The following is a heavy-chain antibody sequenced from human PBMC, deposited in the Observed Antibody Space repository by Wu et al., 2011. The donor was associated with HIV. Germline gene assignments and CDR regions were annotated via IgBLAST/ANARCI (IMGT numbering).Heavy chain of an antibody. CDR2: ISGYNGNI. V-gene: IGHV1-18*01. Sequence: AEVKRPGASVKVSCKASGYNFITYGISWVRQAPGQGLEWMGWISGYNGNINYAQKLQGRVTMTTDISTSTAYMELRSLRSDDTAVYYCARVISIFTPSDFWGQGTLVTVSS. J-gene: IGHJ4*02. CDR3: ARVISIFTPSDF. CDR1: GYNFITYG. D-gene: IGHD3-9*01.